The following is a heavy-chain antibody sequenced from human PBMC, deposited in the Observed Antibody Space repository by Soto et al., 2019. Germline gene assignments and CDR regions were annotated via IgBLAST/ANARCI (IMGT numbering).Heavy chain of an antibody. Sequence: GGSLRLSCAASGFTFSSYGMHWVRQAPGKGLEWVAVISYDGSNKYYADSVKGRFTISRDNSKNTLYLQMNSLRAEDTAVYYCAKGRLTKSWGQGTLVTSPQ. D-gene: IGHD1-1*01. CDR3: AKGRLTKS. CDR1: GFTFSSYG. CDR2: ISYDGSNK. J-gene: IGHJ4*02. V-gene: IGHV3-30*18.